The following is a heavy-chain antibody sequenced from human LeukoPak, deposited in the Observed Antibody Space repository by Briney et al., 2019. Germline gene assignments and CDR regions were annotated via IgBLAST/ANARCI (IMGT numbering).Heavy chain of an antibody. CDR2: IYYSGST. CDR3: ARLLQEGAYSSSWYTFDY. J-gene: IGHJ4*02. D-gene: IGHD6-13*01. Sequence: ASETLSLTCTVSGGSISSSSYYWGWIRQPPGKGLEWIGSIYYSGSTYYNPSLKSRVTISVDTSKNQFSLKLSSVTAADTAVYYCARLLQEGAYSSSWYTFDYWGQGTLVTVSS. V-gene: IGHV4-39*01. CDR1: GGSISSSSYY.